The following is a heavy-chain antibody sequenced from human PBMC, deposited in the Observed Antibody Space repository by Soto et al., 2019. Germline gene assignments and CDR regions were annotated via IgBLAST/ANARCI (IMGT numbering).Heavy chain of an antibody. Sequence: ASVKVSCKASGDTFTSYRISWLRQAPGQGLEWMGWISAGNGNTKYSQKFQGRVTINRDTSASTAYMELSSLRSEDTAVYYCARGIDYYDSSGYSYNWFDPWGQGTLVTV. V-gene: IGHV1-18*01. J-gene: IGHJ5*02. CDR3: ARGIDYYDSSGYSYNWFDP. CDR2: ISAGNGNT. D-gene: IGHD3-22*01. CDR1: GDTFTSYR.